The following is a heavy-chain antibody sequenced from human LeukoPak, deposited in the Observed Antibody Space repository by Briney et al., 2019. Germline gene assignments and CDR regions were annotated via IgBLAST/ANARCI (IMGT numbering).Heavy chain of an antibody. CDR1: GFTFSSYA. CDR3: AKDARGRYCSSTSCLRGGFDY. V-gene: IGHV3-23*01. CDR2: ISGSGGST. Sequence: PGGSLRLSCAASGFTFSSYAMSWVRQAPGKGLEWVSAISGSGGSTYYADSVKGRFTISRDNSKNTLYLQMNSLRAEDTAVYYCAKDARGRYCSSTSCLRGGFDYWGQGTLVTVSS. D-gene: IGHD2-2*01. J-gene: IGHJ4*02.